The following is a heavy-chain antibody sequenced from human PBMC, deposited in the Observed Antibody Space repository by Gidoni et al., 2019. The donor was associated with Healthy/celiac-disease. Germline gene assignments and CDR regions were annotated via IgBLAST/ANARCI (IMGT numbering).Heavy chain of an antibody. D-gene: IGHD6-13*01. J-gene: IGHJ4*02. CDR1: GLTFDDYA. V-gene: IGHV3-9*01. CDR3: AKDLGGIAAAGTLDY. CDR2: ISWNSGSI. Sequence: EVQLVESGGGVVQPGRSLRLPCAASGLTFDDYAMPWVRQAPGKGLEWVSGISWNSGSIGYADSVKGRFTISRDNAKNSLYLQMNSLRAEDTALYYCAKDLGGIAAAGTLDYWGQGTLVTVSS.